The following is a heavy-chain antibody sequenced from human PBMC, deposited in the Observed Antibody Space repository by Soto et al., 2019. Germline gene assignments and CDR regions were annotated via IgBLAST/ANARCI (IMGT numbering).Heavy chain of an antibody. V-gene: IGHV4-34*01. J-gene: IGHJ5*02. Sequence: TLSLTCAVYGGSFSGYYWSWIRQPPGKGLEWIGEINHSGSTNYNPSLKSRDTISVDTSKNQFSLKLSSVTAADTAVYYCARGPRLWFGELSRRVDTWFDPRGQGTLLPVSS. CDR3: ARGPRLWFGELSRRVDTWFDP. CDR2: INHSGST. D-gene: IGHD3-10*01. CDR1: GGSFSGYY.